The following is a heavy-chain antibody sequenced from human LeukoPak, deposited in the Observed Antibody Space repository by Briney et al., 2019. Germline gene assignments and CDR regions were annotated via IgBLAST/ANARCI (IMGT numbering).Heavy chain of an antibody. CDR1: GFTSSDYY. Sequence: GSLRLSCAASGFTSSDYYMSWVRQAPGKGREWVANIKQDGSEKYYVDSVKGRFTISRDNAKNSLYLQMNSLRAEDTAVYYCATLSPRDIVVVPAAREDAFDIWGQGTMVTVSS. CDR3: ATLSPRDIVVVPAAREDAFDI. D-gene: IGHD2-2*01. J-gene: IGHJ3*02. V-gene: IGHV3-7*01. CDR2: IKQDGSEK.